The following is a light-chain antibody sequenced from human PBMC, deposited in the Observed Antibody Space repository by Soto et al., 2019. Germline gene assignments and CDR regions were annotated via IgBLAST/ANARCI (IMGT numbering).Light chain of an antibody. CDR2: EGS. CDR3: CSFTGSSTLYV. Sequence: QSALTQPASVSGSPGQSIIISCTGTSSDVGSSNLVSWYQHHPGKAPKLIIYEGSRRPSGVSGRFSGSKSGNTASLTISGLQAEDEADYYCCSFTGSSTLYVFGTGTKLTVL. V-gene: IGLV2-23*01. CDR1: SSDVGSSNL. J-gene: IGLJ1*01.